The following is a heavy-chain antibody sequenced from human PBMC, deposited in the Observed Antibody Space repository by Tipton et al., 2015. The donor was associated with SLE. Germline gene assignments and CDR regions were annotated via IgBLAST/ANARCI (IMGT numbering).Heavy chain of an antibody. V-gene: IGHV4-34*01. CDR3: ARRRGCFDI. D-gene: IGHD3-10*01. CDR1: GFTFSTYG. Sequence: LRLSCAASGFTFSTYGMHWVRTAPGKGLEWIGEINHSGSTNYNPSLKSRVTISVDTSKNQFSLKLSSVTAAGTAVYYCARRRGCFDIWGQGTMVTVSS. J-gene: IGHJ3*02. CDR2: INHSGST.